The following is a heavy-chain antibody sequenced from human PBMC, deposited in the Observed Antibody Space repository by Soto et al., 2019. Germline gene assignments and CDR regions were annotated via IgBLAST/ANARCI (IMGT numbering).Heavy chain of an antibody. CDR2: SSGSGGST. CDR1: GFTFSLYA. V-gene: IGHV3-23*01. J-gene: IGHJ6*02. D-gene: IGHD2-15*01. Sequence: EVQLLESGGGLVQPGGSLRLSCAASGFTFSLYAMSWVRQAPGKGLEWVSVSSGSGGSTYYADSVKGRFTVSRDNSKNTLSVQLNGLGVEDTAVYYCAKSVGGTNYYYGMDVWGRGTTVTVSS. CDR3: AKSVGGTNYYYGMDV.